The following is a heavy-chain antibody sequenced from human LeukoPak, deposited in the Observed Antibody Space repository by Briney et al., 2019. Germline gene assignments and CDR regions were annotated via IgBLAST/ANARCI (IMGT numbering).Heavy chain of an antibody. CDR1: GFTFGDYA. D-gene: IGHD6-19*01. CDR3: GKVSGPPWVFDF. V-gene: IGHV3-49*04. CDR2: IRGKTYGGTT. Sequence: PGGSLRLSCTASGFTFGDYAMTWVRQALGKRLEWVAFIRGKTYGGTTEYAASVKGRFIISRDDSKSIVYLQMNSLKSEDTAVYYCGKVSGPPWVFDFWGQGTLVTVSS. J-gene: IGHJ4*02.